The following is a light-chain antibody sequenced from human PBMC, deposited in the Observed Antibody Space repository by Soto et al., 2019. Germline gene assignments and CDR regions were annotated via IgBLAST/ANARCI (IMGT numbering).Light chain of an antibody. J-gene: IGKJ5*01. CDR1: QSVSSY. CDR3: QQRSKWPPTIT. CDR2: DAS. Sequence: EILLTHSPATRSVSPAERATLSFSASQSVSSYLAWYQQKPGQAPRLLIYDASNRATGIPARFSGSGSGTDFTLTISSLEPEDFAVYYCQQRSKWPPTITFGQGTRLEI. V-gene: IGKV3-11*01.